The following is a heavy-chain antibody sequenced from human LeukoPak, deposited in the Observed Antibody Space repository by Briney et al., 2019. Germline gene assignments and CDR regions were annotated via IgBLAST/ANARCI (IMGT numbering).Heavy chain of an antibody. J-gene: IGHJ3*02. V-gene: IGHV3-21*01. CDR1: GFTLRSYA. CDR2: ISTTSNEI. Sequence: PRGSLRLSCAASGFTLRSYAMNWVRQAPGKGLEWVSVISTTSNEIYYADSVKGRFTISRVNSKNSLYLQMYSLRAEDTAVYYCAKDLYYFGSGTYYRSDAFDIWGQGTMVTVSA. D-gene: IGHD3-10*01. CDR3: AKDLYYFGSGTYYRSDAFDI.